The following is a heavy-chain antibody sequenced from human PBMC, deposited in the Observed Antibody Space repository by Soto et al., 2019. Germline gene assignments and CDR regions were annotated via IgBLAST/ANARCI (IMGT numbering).Heavy chain of an antibody. CDR2: INPNSGGT. J-gene: IGHJ5*02. Sequence: ASVKVSCQASGYTFTSYAMHWVRQAPGQRLEWMGWINPNSGGTNYAQKFQGWVTMTRDTSISTAYMELSRLRSDDTAVYYCARDYDSSGYPNNWFDPWGQGTLVTVSS. D-gene: IGHD3-22*01. V-gene: IGHV1-2*04. CDR1: GYTFTSYA. CDR3: ARDYDSSGYPNNWFDP.